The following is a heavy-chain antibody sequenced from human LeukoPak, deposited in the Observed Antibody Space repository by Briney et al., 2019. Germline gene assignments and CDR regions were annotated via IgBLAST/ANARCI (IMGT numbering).Heavy chain of an antibody. CDR1: GGSISSSSYY. D-gene: IGHD3-10*01. CDR3: ARLKSGSGSYYNPPYYYYYMDV. CDR2: IYYSGST. Sequence: SETLSLTCTVSGGSISSSSYYWGWIRQPPGKGLEWIGSIYYSGSTYYNPSLKSRVTISVDTSKNQFSLKLSSATAADTAVYYCARLKSGSGSYYNPPYYYYYMDVWGKGTTVTISS. V-gene: IGHV4-39*01. J-gene: IGHJ6*03.